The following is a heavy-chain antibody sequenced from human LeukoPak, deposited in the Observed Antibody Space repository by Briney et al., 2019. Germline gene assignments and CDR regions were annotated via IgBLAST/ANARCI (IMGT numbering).Heavy chain of an antibody. J-gene: IGHJ4*02. CDR1: GYTFTGYY. CDR3: ARDKYTGYETFDY. CDR2: INPNNGGT. V-gene: IGHV1-2*02. D-gene: IGHD5-12*01. Sequence: ASVKVSCKASGYTFTGYYIHWVRQAPGQGLEWMGWINPNNGGTNYAQKFQGRVTMTRDTPISTAYMELNRLTSDDTAVYYCARDKYTGYETFDYWGQGTPVTVSS.